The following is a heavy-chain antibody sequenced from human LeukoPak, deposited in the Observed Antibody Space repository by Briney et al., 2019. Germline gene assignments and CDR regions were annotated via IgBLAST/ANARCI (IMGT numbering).Heavy chain of an antibody. J-gene: IGHJ4*02. CDR3: ARVGPSTSTTVTTGPFYFDS. D-gene: IGHD4-17*01. CDR2: ISAYNGNT. CDR1: GYTFTSYG. Sequence: ASVKVSCKASGYTFTSYGISWVRQAPGQGLEWMGWISAYNGNTNYAQKLQGRVTMTTDTSTSTAYMDLRSLRPDDTAIYYCARVGPSTSTTVTTGPFYFDSWGQGTLVTVSS. V-gene: IGHV1-18*01.